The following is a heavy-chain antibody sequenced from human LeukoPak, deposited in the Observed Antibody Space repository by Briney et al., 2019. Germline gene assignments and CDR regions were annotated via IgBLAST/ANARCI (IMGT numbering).Heavy chain of an antibody. V-gene: IGHV3-23*01. J-gene: IGHJ4*02. D-gene: IGHD3-22*01. CDR1: ELNFSQIG. CDR3: ARAPTRPTLIVYDLYFDS. Sequence: PGGSLRLSCVISELNFSQIGMTWLRQAPGKGLEWVATISGSGGSPFYADSVKARFTISRDNSKNTLYLEMNSLRVEDTAVYYCARAPTRPTLIVYDLYFDSWGQGSLVTVSS. CDR2: ISGSGGSP.